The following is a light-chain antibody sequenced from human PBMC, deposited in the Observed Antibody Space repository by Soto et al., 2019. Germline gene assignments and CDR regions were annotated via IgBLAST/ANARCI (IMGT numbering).Light chain of an antibody. Sequence: DIQMTPSPSTLPASVGDRGPITCRASQSVSTWLAWYQQRPGKPPKLLIYDASSLQSGVPSKFSGGGSGKEFTLTISSLQPDDFATYYCQQYYNYWTFGQGTKVDIK. CDR1: QSVSTW. V-gene: IGKV1-5*01. J-gene: IGKJ1*01. CDR3: QQYYNYWT. CDR2: DAS.